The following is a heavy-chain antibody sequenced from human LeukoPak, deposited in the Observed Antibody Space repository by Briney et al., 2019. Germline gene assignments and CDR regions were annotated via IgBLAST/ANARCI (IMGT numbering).Heavy chain of an antibody. D-gene: IGHD2-2*01. CDR1: GGSMSSYY. CDR3: TRDIVLPTAYWYFDL. J-gene: IGHJ2*01. Sequence: SETLSLTCTVSGGSMSSYYWSWIRQPAGKGLEWIGRIDTRGSTNYNPSLKSRVTMSVDTSKNQFSLKLSSVTAADTAVYFCTRDIVLPTAYWYFDLWGRGTLVTVSS. V-gene: IGHV4-4*07. CDR2: IDTRGST.